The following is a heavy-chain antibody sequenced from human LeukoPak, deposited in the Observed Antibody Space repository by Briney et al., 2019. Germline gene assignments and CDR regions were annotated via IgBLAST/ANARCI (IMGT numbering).Heavy chain of an antibody. J-gene: IGHJ6*03. CDR2: INPNSGGT. D-gene: IGHD2/OR15-2a*01. V-gene: IGHV1-2*02. Sequence: ASVKVSCKASGYTFTGSYMHWVLHAPGPGLEWMGCINPNSGGTNYAQKFQGRVTMTRDKSISTAYMELSGLEYDDTAFYYCATKRGATFDLFYYMDVWGKGTMVTVSS. CDR3: ATKRGATFDLFYYMDV. CDR1: GYTFTGSY.